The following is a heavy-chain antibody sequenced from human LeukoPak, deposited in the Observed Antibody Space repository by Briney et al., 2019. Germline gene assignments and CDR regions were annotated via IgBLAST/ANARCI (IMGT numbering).Heavy chain of an antibody. J-gene: IGHJ4*02. CDR2: IYYSGST. D-gene: IGHD3-10*01. V-gene: IGHV4-39*01. Sequence: SETLSLTCTVSGGSISSSSYYWGWIRQPPGKGLERIGSIYYSGSTYYNPSLKSRVTISVDTSKNQFSLKLSSVTAADTAVYYCARSVDRGPAEGVDYWGQGTLVTVSS. CDR1: GGSISSSSYY. CDR3: ARSVDRGPAEGVDY.